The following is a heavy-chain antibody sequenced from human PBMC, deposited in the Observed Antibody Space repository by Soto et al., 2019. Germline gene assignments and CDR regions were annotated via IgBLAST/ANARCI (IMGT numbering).Heavy chain of an antibody. CDR2: IYYGST. Sequence: QVQLQESGPGLVKPSETLSLTCTVSGGSISSYYWSWIRQSPGKGLEWIGYIYYGSTSYNPSLKSGVTISVDTSKNQFSLQLNSVTAADTAVYYCARSYGSSWYWFDPWGQGTLVTVSS. CDR1: GGSISSYY. CDR3: ARSYGSSWYWFDP. V-gene: IGHV4-59*08. J-gene: IGHJ5*02. D-gene: IGHD6-13*01.